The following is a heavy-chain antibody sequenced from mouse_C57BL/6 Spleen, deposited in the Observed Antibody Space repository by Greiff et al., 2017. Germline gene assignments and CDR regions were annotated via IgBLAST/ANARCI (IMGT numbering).Heavy chain of an antibody. V-gene: IGHV5-15*01. CDR1: GFTFSDYG. CDR2: ISNLAYSI. D-gene: IGHD3-2*02. J-gene: IGHJ4*01. CDR3: ARHGSGYVDYAMDY. Sequence: EVQGVESGGGLVQPGGSLKLSCAASGFTFSDYGMAWVRQAPRKGPEWVAFISNLAYSIYYADTVTGRFTISRENAKNTLYLEMRSLRSEDTAMYYCARHGSGYVDYAMDYWGQGTSVTVSS.